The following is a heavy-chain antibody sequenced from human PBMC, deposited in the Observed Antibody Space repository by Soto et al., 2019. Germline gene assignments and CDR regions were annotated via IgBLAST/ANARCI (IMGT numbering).Heavy chain of an antibody. Sequence: QVQLQESGPGLVKPSETLSLTCTVSGGSISSYYWSWIRQPPGKGLEWIGYIYYSGSTNYNPSLTSRVTISVDTSKNQFSLKLSSVTAADTAVYYCARGGSSWYYYFDYWGQGTLVTVSS. V-gene: IGHV4-59*01. CDR3: ARGGSSWYYYFDY. D-gene: IGHD6-13*01. CDR2: IYYSGST. J-gene: IGHJ4*02. CDR1: GGSISSYY.